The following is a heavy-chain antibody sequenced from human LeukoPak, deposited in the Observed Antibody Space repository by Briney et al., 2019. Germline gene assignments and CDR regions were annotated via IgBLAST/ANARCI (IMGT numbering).Heavy chain of an antibody. CDR2: INPHGGAT. Sequence: ASVKVSCKASGYTFGAYYVHWVRQAPGQGLEWMGWINPHGGATHYPQNFQDRVTMTRDTSINTAYMQLSRLRSDDTAVYYCASAYYCSSTSCSHSFDYWGQGTLVTVSS. J-gene: IGHJ4*02. CDR3: ASAYYCSSTSCSHSFDY. V-gene: IGHV1-2*02. CDR1: GYTFGAYY. D-gene: IGHD2-2*01.